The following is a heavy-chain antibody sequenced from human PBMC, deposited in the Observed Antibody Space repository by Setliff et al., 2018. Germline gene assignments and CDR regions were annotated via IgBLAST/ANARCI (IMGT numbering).Heavy chain of an antibody. CDR1: GGTFSSYA. D-gene: IGHD3-3*01. V-gene: IGHV1-69*06. Sequence: PGASVKVSCKASGGTFSSYAMSWVRQAPGQGIEWMGRIIPIFGAANYAQKFQCRVTITADKSTSTDYMELSSLRSEDTAVYYCARDTFGRGLNYYYYYMDVWGKGTTVTVSS. J-gene: IGHJ6*03. CDR3: ARDTFGRGLNYYYYYMDV. CDR2: IIPIFGAA.